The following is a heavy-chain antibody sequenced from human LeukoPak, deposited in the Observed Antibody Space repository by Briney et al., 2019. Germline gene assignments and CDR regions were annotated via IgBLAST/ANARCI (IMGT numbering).Heavy chain of an antibody. V-gene: IGHV3-53*01. CDR2: IYAEFDTT. D-gene: IGHD6-13*01. J-gene: IGHJ4*02. Sequence: PGGSLRLSCAVSGFTVSGDYMSWVRQARGKGLEWVSVIYAEFDTTDYADSVKGRFTISRDNSKNTLYLQMNSLRVEDTAVYYCAKNEQLLLFGGLDYWGQGTLVTVSS. CDR1: GFTVSGDY. CDR3: AKNEQLLLFGGLDY.